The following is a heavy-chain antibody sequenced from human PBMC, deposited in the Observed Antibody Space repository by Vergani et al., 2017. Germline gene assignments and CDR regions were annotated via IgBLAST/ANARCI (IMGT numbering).Heavy chain of an antibody. CDR1: GFTFSSYW. J-gene: IGHJ5*02. CDR2: IKQDGSEK. V-gene: IGHV3-7*03. Sequence: EVQLVESGGGLVQPGGSLRLSCAASGFTFSSYWMSWVRQAPGKGLEWVANIKQDGSEKYYADSVKGRFTISRDNSKNTLYLQMNSLRAEDTAVYYCAKDNSHNWFDPWGQGTLVTVSS. CDR3: AKDNSHNWFDP. D-gene: IGHD5-18*01.